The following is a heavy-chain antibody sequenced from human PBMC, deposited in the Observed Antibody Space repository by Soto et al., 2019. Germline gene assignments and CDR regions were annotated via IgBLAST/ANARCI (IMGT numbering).Heavy chain of an antibody. CDR2: IYYSGST. D-gene: IGHD5-18*01. CDR1: GGSISSSSYY. J-gene: IGHJ4*02. CDR3: ASRGYSYGYGYFDY. Sequence: SETLSLTCTVSGGSISSSSYYWGWIRQPPGKGLEWIGSIYYSGSTYYNPSLKSRVTISVDTSKNQFSLKLSSVTAADTAVYYCASRGYSYGYGYFDYWGQGTLVTVSS. V-gene: IGHV4-39*01.